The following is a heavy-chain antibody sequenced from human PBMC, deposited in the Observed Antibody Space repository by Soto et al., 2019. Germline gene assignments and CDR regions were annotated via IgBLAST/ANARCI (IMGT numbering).Heavy chain of an antibody. CDR2: INAGNGNT. V-gene: IGHV1-3*01. CDR1: GYTFTSYA. CDR3: ARSSGSSVDWFDP. Sequence: ASVKVSCKASGYTFTSYAIHWVRQAPGQRLEWMGWINAGNGNTKYSQRFQGRVTITRDTSASTAYMELSSLRSEGTAVYCCARSSGSSVDWFDPWGQGTLVTVSS. D-gene: IGHD6-19*01. J-gene: IGHJ5*02.